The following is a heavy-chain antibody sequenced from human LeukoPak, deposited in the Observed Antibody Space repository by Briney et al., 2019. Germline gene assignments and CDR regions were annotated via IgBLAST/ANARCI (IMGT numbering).Heavy chain of an antibody. J-gene: IGHJ6*02. CDR3: ARDQRALGYYGMDV. Sequence: GGSLRLSCAASGFAFSSYGMHWVRQAPGKGLEWMAVIWYDGSNKYYADSVKGRFTISRDNSKNTLYLQMNSLRAEDTAVYYCARDQRALGYYGMDVWGQGTTVTVSS. V-gene: IGHV3-33*01. D-gene: IGHD7-27*01. CDR1: GFAFSSYG. CDR2: IWYDGSNK.